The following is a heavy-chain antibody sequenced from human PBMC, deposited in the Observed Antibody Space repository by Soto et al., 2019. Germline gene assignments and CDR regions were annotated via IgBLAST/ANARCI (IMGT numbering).Heavy chain of an antibody. CDR3: ASSGGYSSSWYGYYYYGMDV. CDR1: GYTFTSYD. D-gene: IGHD6-13*01. J-gene: IGHJ6*02. CDR2: MNPNSGNT. Sequence: ASVKVSCNASGYTFTSYDINWVRQATGHGLEWMGWMNPNSGNTGYAQKFQGRVTMTRNTSISTAYMELSSLRSEDTAVYYCASSGGYSSSWYGYYYYGMDVWGQGTTVTVSS. V-gene: IGHV1-8*01.